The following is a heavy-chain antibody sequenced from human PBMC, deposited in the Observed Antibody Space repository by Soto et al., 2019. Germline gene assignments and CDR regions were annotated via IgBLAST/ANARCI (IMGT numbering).Heavy chain of an antibody. J-gene: IGHJ4*02. CDR2: ISSSGSNM. V-gene: IGHV3-48*03. CDR1: GFTFSSYE. Sequence: PGGSLRLSCAVSGFTFSSYEMNWVRQAPGKGLEWVSYISSSGSNMYYADSVKGRFTISRDNAKNSLYLQMNSLRAEDTAVYYCARDVGPPARNFDYWGQGTLVTVSS. CDR3: ARDVGPPARNFDY.